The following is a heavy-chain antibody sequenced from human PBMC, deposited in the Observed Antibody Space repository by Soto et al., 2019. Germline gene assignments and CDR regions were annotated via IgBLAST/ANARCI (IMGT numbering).Heavy chain of an antibody. V-gene: IGHV1-69*13. Sequence: GASVKVSCKASGGTFSSYAISWVRQAPGQGLEWMGGIIPIFGTANYAQKFQGRVTITADESTSTAYMELSSLRSEDTAVYYCARGYNYYDSSGYYLPENTWPPRFDPWGQGTLVTVSS. CDR2: IIPIFGTA. CDR3: ARGYNYYDSSGYYLPENTWPPRFDP. J-gene: IGHJ5*02. D-gene: IGHD3-22*01. CDR1: GGTFSSYA.